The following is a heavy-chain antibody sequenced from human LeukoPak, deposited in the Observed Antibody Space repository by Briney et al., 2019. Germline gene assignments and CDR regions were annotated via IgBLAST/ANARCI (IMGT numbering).Heavy chain of an antibody. V-gene: IGHV3-74*01. CDR1: GFTFSSSW. Sequence: PGGSLRLSCAASGFTFSSSWMHWVRQLPGKGLVWVSRISSDGITTNYADSVKGRFTISRDNAKNTVYLQMNSLRAEDTAVYYCARMEVAWGQGTIVTVSS. CDR2: ISSDGITT. J-gene: IGHJ3*01. CDR3: ARMEVA. D-gene: IGHD3-3*01.